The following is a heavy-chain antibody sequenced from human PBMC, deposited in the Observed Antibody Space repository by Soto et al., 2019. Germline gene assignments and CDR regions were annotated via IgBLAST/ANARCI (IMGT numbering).Heavy chain of an antibody. CDR3: ARRAYYYDSSGYLTYSYYGMDV. V-gene: IGHV5-51*01. CDR2: IYPGDSDT. J-gene: IGHJ6*02. CDR1: GYSFTSYW. D-gene: IGHD3-22*01. Sequence: PGESLKISCKGSGYSFTSYWIGWVRQMPGKGLEWMGIIYPGDSDTRYSPSFQGQVTISADKSISTAYLQWSSLKASDTAMYYCARRAYYYDSSGYLTYSYYGMDVWGQGTTVTVSS.